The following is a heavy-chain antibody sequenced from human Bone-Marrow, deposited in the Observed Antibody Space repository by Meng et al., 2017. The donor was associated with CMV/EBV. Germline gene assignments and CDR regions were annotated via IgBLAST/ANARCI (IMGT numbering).Heavy chain of an antibody. CDR3: ARDFDPLGMDV. CDR1: GFTFSSYS. CDR2: ISSSSSYI. V-gene: IGHV3-21*01. J-gene: IGHJ6*02. Sequence: LSLTCAASGFTFSSYSMNWVRQAPGKGLEWVSSISSSSSYIYYADSVKGRFTISRDNAKNSLYLQMNSLRAEDTAVYYCARDFDPLGMDVWGQGTTVTLSS.